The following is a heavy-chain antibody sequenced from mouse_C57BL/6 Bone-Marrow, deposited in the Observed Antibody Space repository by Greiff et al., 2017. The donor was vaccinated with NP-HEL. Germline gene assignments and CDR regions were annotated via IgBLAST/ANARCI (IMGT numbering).Heavy chain of an antibody. CDR3: ARSQPLYYGSTYYFDY. V-gene: IGHV1-81*01. Sequence: QVQLQQSGAELARPGASVKLSCKASGYTFTSYGISWVKQRPGQGLEWIGEIYPRSGNTYYNEKFKGKATLTADKSSSTAYMELRSLTSEDSAVYFGARSQPLYYGSTYYFDYWGQGTTLTVSS. CDR1: GYTFTSYG. CDR2: IYPRSGNT. D-gene: IGHD1-1*01. J-gene: IGHJ2*01.